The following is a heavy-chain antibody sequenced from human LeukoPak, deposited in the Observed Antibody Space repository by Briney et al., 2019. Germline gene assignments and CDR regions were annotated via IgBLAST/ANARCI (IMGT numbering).Heavy chain of an antibody. CDR3: ARGTEQFVCSSSGCLFDK. CDR1: GGSISSYY. D-gene: IGHD2-2*01. CDR2: VYYSGST. J-gene: IGHJ4*02. Sequence: PSETLSLTCTVSGGSISSYYWSWIRQPPGKGLEWIGYVYYSGSTNYNPSLKSRVTISLDTSKNQFSLKVNSVTAADTAVYYCARGTEQFVCSSSGCLFDKWGQGSVVTVSS. V-gene: IGHV4-59*01.